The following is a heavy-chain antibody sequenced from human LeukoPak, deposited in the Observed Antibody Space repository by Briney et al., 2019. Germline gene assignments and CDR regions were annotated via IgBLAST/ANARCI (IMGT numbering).Heavy chain of an antibody. D-gene: IGHD6-19*01. CDR2: INHSGST. CDR3: ARSASSGWWYGY. J-gene: IGHJ4*02. CDR1: GGSFSGYY. Sequence: SETLSLTCAVYGGSFSGYYWSWIRQPPGKGLEWIGEINHSGSTNYNPSLKSRVTISVDTSKNQFSLKLSSVTAADTAVYYCARSASSGWWYGYWGQGTLVTVSS. V-gene: IGHV4-34*01.